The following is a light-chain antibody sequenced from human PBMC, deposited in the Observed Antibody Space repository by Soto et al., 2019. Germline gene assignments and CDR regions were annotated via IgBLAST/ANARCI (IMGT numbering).Light chain of an antibody. CDR1: SSDVGGYNY. V-gene: IGLV2-14*01. CDR3: SSYTSSSPYV. Sequence: QSVLTQPASVSGSPGQSITISFTGTSSDVGGYNYVSWYQQHPGKAPKLMIYEVSNRPSGVSNRFSGSKSGNTASLTISGLQAEDEADYYCSSYTSSSPYVFGTGTKRTVL. J-gene: IGLJ1*01. CDR2: EVS.